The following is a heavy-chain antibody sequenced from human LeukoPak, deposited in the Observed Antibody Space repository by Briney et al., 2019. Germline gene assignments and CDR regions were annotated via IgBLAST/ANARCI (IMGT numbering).Heavy chain of an antibody. CDR1: AGSLGGGRFD. CDR3: ARGPIIAGGSLFHY. V-gene: IGHV4-61*02. D-gene: IGHD1-26*01. CDR2: AYFSGST. J-gene: IGHJ4*02. Sequence: PSETLSLTCTVSAGSLGGGRFDWSWLRQSAVKGLEWIGRAYFSGSTNYNPSLKGRATISVDMARNQFSLKLTSVTAADTAVYYCARGPIIAGGSLFHYWGQGTLITVSS.